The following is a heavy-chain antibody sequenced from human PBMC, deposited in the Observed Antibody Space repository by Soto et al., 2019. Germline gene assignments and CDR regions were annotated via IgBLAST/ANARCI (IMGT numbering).Heavy chain of an antibody. V-gene: IGHV1-3*01. D-gene: IGHD2-2*01. J-gene: IGHJ3*02. CDR1: GYTFTSYA. Sequence: ASVKVSCKASGYTFTSYAMHWVRQAPGQRLEWMGWINAGNGNTKYSQKFQGRVTITRDTSASTAYMELSSLRSEDTAVYYCARAGRPARYCSSTSCYAFDIWGQGTMVTVSS. CDR2: INAGNGNT. CDR3: ARAGRPARYCSSTSCYAFDI.